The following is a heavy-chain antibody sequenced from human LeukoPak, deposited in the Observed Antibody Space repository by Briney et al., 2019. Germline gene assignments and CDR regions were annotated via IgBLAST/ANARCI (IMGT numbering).Heavy chain of an antibody. CDR2: IYYSGST. J-gene: IGHJ4*02. CDR1: GGSISSYY. CDR3: AREQEIAAVPYGFDY. V-gene: IGHV4-59*12. Sequence: TSETLSLTCTVSGGSISSYYWSWIRQPPGKGLEWIGYIYYSGSTNYNPSLKSRVTISVDTSKNQFSLKLSSVTAADTAVYYCAREQEIAAVPYGFDYWGQGTLVTVSS. D-gene: IGHD6-13*01.